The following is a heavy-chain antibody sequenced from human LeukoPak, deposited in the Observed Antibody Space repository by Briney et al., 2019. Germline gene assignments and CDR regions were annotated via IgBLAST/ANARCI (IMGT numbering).Heavy chain of an antibody. V-gene: IGHV3-21*06. CDR1: GFTFSNYN. Sequence: KAGGSLRLSCAASGFTFSNYNMNWVRQAPGRGLEWVSSIDSSSSYIYYADSVKGRFTISRDNAKNSLYLQMNSLRAEDTAVYYCANSGSYVDYWGQGTLVTVSS. CDR2: IDSSSSYI. CDR3: ANSGSYVDY. D-gene: IGHD1-26*01. J-gene: IGHJ4*02.